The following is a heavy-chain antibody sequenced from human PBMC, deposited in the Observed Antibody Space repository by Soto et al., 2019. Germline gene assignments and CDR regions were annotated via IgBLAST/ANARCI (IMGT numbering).Heavy chain of an antibody. D-gene: IGHD5-18*01. CDR1: GDSLSSNSTD. CDR2: TYYRSKWYN. J-gene: IGHJ3*02. Sequence: LSQSYGISGDSLSSNSTDCNWIRQSPSRGLELLGRTYYRSKWYNDYAVSVKSRITINPDTSKNQFSRQLNSVTPEDTAVYYCARDLGGESWIPLWDDAFDIWGQGTMVTVSS. V-gene: IGHV6-1*01. CDR3: ARDLGGESWIPLWDDAFDI.